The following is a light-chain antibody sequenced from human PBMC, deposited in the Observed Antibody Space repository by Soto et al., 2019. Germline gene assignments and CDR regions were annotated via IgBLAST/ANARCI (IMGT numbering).Light chain of an antibody. Sequence: DIQMTQSPFSLSASVADRVTITCRTSQSISSDLNWYQQKAGKAPKLLIYAASSLQSGVPSRFSGSGSGTDFTLTISSLQPEDFATYYCQQSYSTLTFGPGTKVDIK. CDR2: AAS. V-gene: IGKV1-39*01. J-gene: IGKJ3*01. CDR3: QQSYSTLT. CDR1: QSISSD.